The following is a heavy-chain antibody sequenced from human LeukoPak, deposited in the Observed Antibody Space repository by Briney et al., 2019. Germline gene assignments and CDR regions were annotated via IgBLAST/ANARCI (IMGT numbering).Heavy chain of an antibody. V-gene: IGHV3-23*01. CDR2: VSGSGGAT. CDR1: GFTFSSYV. J-gene: IGHJ4*02. D-gene: IGHD6-13*01. CDR3: AKDRVAAAGHPYYFDY. Sequence: GGSLRLSCAASGFTFSSYVMNWVRQAPGKGLEWVSAVSGSGGATYYADSVKGRFTISRDNSKNTLYLQMSSLRAEDTAVYYCAKDRVAAAGHPYYFDYWGQGTLVAVSS.